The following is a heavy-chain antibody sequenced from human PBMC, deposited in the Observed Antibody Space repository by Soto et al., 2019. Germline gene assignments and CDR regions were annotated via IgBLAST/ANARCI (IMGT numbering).Heavy chain of an antibody. Sequence: SETLSLTCAVSGGSISSGGYSWSWIRQPPGKGLEWIGYIYHSGSTYYNPSLKSRVTISVDRSKNQFSLKLSSVTATDTAVYYCAGGPIVLVAAIHYYYGMDVWGQGTTVTVSS. J-gene: IGHJ6*02. CDR3: AGGPIVLVAAIHYYYGMDV. CDR1: GGSISSGGYS. D-gene: IGHD2-15*01. CDR2: IYHSGST. V-gene: IGHV4-30-2*01.